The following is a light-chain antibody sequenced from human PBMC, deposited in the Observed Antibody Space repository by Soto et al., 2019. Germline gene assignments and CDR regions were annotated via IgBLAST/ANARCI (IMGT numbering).Light chain of an antibody. J-gene: IGKJ4*01. Sequence: AIHMTQSPSSFSASTGDTITITCRASQSISTNLAWYQQKPGKAPKVLIFAASTLQSGVPSRFSGSGSGTDFTLTISCLQSEDFASYYCQQYYSNPLTFGGGTNVEIK. V-gene: IGKV1-8*01. CDR3: QQYYSNPLT. CDR2: AAS. CDR1: QSISTN.